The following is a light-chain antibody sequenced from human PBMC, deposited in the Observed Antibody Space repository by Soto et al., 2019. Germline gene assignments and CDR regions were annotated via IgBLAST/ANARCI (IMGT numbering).Light chain of an antibody. J-gene: IGLJ2*01. Sequence: QSALTQPPSASGSPGQSVTISCTGSSSDVGGYNYVSWYQQHPGKAPKLMIYEVSNRPSGVPDRLSGSKSGNAASLTVSGLQGEDEGDYYCSSYGGSNTVVFGGGTKLTVL. CDR3: SSYGGSNTVV. CDR1: SSDVGGYNY. CDR2: EVS. V-gene: IGLV2-8*01.